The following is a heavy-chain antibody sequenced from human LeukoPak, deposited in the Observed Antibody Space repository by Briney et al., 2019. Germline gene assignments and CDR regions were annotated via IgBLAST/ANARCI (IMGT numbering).Heavy chain of an antibody. Sequence: GGSLRLSCAASGFTFSSYEMNWGRHAPGEGLGWCSYISSSYSTINYADSVKGRFTISIDNAKNSLYLQMNSLRAEDTAVYYSARGPYASGSYYKGEYYYYMDVWGKGTTVTISS. CDR2: ISSSYSTI. D-gene: IGHD3-10*01. V-gene: IGHV3-48*03. CDR3: ARGPYASGSYYKGEYYYYMDV. CDR1: GFTFSSYE. J-gene: IGHJ6*03.